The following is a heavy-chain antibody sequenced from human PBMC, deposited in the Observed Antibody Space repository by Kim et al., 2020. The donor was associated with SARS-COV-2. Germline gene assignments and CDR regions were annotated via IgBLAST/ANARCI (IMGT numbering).Heavy chain of an antibody. D-gene: IGHD6-6*01. CDR1: GFTFSSYA. Sequence: GGSLRLSCAASGFTFSSYAMSWVRQAPGKGLEWVSGISGSGDSTFYADSVKGRFTISRDSSKTAVYLQMNSLRAEDTAVYYCAKDAQISSTGYYFDFWGLGTLVTVSS. V-gene: IGHV3-23*01. CDR2: ISGSGDST. CDR3: AKDAQISSTGYYFDF. J-gene: IGHJ4*02.